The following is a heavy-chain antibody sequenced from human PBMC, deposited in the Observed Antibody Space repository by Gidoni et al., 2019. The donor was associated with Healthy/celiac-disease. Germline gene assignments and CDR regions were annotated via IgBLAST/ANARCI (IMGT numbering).Heavy chain of an antibody. J-gene: IGHJ4*02. D-gene: IGHD1-1*01. CDR3: ARRPSTSGTRRPFDY. CDR1: GTSISSNNYY. Sequence: QLQLQESGPGLVKPSETLSPTCTVSGTSISSNNYYWSWVRQPPGKGLESIGSIYYSGNAYYTPSLMSRVTISLDTSKNQFSLKLTSVTAADTAVYYCARRPSTSGTRRPFDYWGRGTLVTVSS. CDR2: IYYSGNA. V-gene: IGHV4-39*07.